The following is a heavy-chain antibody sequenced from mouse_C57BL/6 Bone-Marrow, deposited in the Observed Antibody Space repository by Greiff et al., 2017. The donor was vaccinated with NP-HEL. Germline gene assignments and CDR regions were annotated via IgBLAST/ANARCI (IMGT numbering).Heavy chain of an antibody. D-gene: IGHD2-3*01. CDR3: ARKDGDYFDY. CDR1: GYAFSSSW. CDR2: IYPGDGDT. V-gene: IGHV1-82*01. Sequence: VQLVESGPELVKPGASVKISCKASGYAFSSSWMNWVKQRPGKGLEWIGRIYPGDGDTNYNGKFKGKATLTADKSSSTAYMQLSSLTSEDSAVYFCARKDGDYFDYWGQGTTLTVSS. J-gene: IGHJ2*01.